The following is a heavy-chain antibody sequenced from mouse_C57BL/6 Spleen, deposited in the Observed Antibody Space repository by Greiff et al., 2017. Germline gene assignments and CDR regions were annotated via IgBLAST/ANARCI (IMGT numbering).Heavy chain of an antibody. D-gene: IGHD2-5*01. V-gene: IGHV1-54*01. CDR2: INPGSGGT. J-gene: IGHJ2*01. CDR1: GYAFTNYL. Sequence: VKLQESGAELVRPGTSVKVSCKASGYAFTNYLIEWVKQRPGQGLEWIGVINPGSGGTTYNEKFKGKATLTADKSSSTAYMQLSSLTSEDAAVYFCARGDYSNYEFDYWGQGTTLTVSS. CDR3: ARGDYSNYEFDY.